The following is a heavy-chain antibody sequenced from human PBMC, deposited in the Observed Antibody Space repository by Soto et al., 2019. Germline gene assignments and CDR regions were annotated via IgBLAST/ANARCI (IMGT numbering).Heavy chain of an antibody. J-gene: IGHJ5*02. CDR3: AHSSTQLRWFGERNWFDT. V-gene: IGHV2-5*01. D-gene: IGHD3-10*01. CDR1: GFSLSTSGVG. Sequence: QITLKESGPTLVKPTQTLTLTCTFSGFSLSTSGVGVGWIRQPPGKALEWLALIYWNDDKRYSPSLKRRLTTPKDTSKNQVVLTMTNMDPVDTATYYCAHSSTQLRWFGERNWFDTWGQGTLVTVSS. CDR2: IYWNDDK.